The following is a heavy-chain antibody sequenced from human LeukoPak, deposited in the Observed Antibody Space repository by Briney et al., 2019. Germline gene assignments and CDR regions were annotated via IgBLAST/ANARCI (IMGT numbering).Heavy chain of an antibody. J-gene: IGHJ5*02. CDR3: IVFGDSNH. D-gene: IGHD4-17*01. Sequence: GGSLRLSCAASGLTGSHNYLSWVRQAPGKGLEWVSAIHTSGDTRYADSVKGRFTISRDTSKNTLYLQINSLRVEDTAVYYCIVFGDSNHWGQGTLVTVSS. V-gene: IGHV3-53*01. CDR1: GLTGSHNY. CDR2: IHTSGDT.